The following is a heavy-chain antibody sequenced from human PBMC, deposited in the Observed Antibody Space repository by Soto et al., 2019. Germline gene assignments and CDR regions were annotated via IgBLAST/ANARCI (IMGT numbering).Heavy chain of an antibody. D-gene: IGHD4-4*01. J-gene: IGHJ4*02. V-gene: IGHV4-30-4*01. CDR2: IYFNGNT. Sequence: SETLSLTCTVSGGSISRGDYYWSWLRQLPGKGLEWIGYIYFNGNTYYNPSLKSRVPISVDTSKNQFSLRLSSVTAADTAVYYCARVRVDYSSHFDYWGQGALVTVSS. CDR1: GGSISRGDYY. CDR3: ARVRVDYSSHFDY.